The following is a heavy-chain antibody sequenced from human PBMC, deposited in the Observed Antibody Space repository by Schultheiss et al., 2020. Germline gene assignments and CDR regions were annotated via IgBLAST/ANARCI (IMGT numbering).Heavy chain of an antibody. D-gene: IGHD6-19*01. CDR1: GFTFSSYG. V-gene: IGHV3-30*02. CDR3: AKEQWLVRAPEHTHLDY. CDR2: IRYDGSNK. Sequence: GGSLRLSCAASGFTFSSYGMHWVRQAPGKGLEWVAFIRYDGSNKYYADSVKGRFTISRDNSKNTLYLQMNSLRAEDTAVYYCAKEQWLVRAPEHTHLDYWGQGTLVTVSS. J-gene: IGHJ4*02.